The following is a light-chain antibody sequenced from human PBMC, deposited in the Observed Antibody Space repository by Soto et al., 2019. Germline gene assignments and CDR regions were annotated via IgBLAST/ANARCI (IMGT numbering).Light chain of an antibody. CDR3: QHSYSAPCT. V-gene: IGKV1-39*01. Sequence: DIQMTQSPPSLSASVGDRATITCRASQSISNYLNWYQQKPGKAPNLLIYAASSLQSGVTSKFSGGRSGTDFTLTISSLQPDDFATYYCQHSYSAPCTFGQGTKVEIK. CDR2: AAS. CDR1: QSISNY. J-gene: IGKJ1*01.